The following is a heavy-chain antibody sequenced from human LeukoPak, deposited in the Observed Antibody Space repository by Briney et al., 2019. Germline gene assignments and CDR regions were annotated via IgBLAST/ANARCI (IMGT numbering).Heavy chain of an antibody. J-gene: IGHJ4*02. CDR3: AKDRVAYYDFYSDLDS. CDR1: GFTFSSYA. CDR2: VRYDGSHK. Sequence: PGGSLRLSCAASGFTFSSYAMHWVRQAPGKGLEWVAFVRYDGSHKYYGDSVKGRFTISRDDSKNTQYLQMTSLRAEDTAVYYCAKDRVAYYDFYSDLDSWGQGTLVTVSS. D-gene: IGHD3-3*01. V-gene: IGHV3-30*02.